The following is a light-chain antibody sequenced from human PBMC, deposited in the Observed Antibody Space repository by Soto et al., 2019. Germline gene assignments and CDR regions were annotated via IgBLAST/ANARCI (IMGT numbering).Light chain of an antibody. Sequence: EIVLTQSPATLSVSPGDRVTLSCRASESLFGFLAWYQQKPGQSPRLLIYGGSTRATGIPARCSGSGSATDCTLTISILQSEDFAVYFCQSYNDWPFASGLGTKLEI. J-gene: IGKJ2*01. CDR2: GGS. V-gene: IGKV3-15*01. CDR3: QSYNDWPFA. CDR1: ESLFGF.